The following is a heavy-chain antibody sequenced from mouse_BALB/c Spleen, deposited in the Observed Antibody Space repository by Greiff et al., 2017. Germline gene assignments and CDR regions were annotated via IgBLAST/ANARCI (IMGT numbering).Heavy chain of an antibody. J-gene: IGHJ1*01. Sequence: EVQLVESGGGLVQPGGSLRLSCATSGFPFTDYYMSWVRQPPGQALEWLGFISNKANGYTTDYSVSVKGRFTISRDNYPSILYLQMNTLRAQDSATYYCARDTVYDGYNWHFDVWGEGTTATASS. V-gene: IGHV7-3*02. CDR1: GFPFTDYY. CDR2: ISNKANGYTT. D-gene: IGHD2-3*01. CDR3: ARDTVYDGYNWHFDV.